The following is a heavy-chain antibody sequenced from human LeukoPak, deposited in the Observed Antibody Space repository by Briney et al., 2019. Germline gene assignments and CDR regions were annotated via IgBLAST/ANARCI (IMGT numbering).Heavy chain of an antibody. CDR3: ARDSSSSGWYDY. V-gene: IGHV4-31*03. CDR2: IYYSGST. Sequence: PSQTLSLTCTVSGGSISSGGYYWIWIRQHPGKGLEWIGYIYYSGSTYYNPSLKSRVTISVDTSKNQFSLKLSSVTAADTAVYYCARDSSSSGWYDYWGQGTLVTVSS. CDR1: GGSISSGGYY. D-gene: IGHD6-19*01. J-gene: IGHJ4*02.